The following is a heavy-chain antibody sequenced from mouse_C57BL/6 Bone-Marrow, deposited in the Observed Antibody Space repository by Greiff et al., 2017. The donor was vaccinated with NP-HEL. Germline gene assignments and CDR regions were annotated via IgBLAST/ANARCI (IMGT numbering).Heavy chain of an antibody. Sequence: QVQLQQPGAELVKPGASVKLSCKASGYTFTSYWMHWVKQRPGQGLEWIGMIHPNSGSTNYNEKFKSKATLTVDKSSSTAYMQLSSLKSEDSAVYYCAREGYYYGSSYAMDYWGQGTSVTVSS. CDR3: AREGYYYGSSYAMDY. CDR2: IHPNSGST. D-gene: IGHD1-1*01. V-gene: IGHV1-64*01. J-gene: IGHJ4*01. CDR1: GYTFTSYW.